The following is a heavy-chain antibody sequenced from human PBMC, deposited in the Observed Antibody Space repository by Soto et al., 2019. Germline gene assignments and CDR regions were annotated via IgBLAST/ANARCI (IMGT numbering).Heavy chain of an antibody. D-gene: IGHD2-21*01. CDR1: GGPISSYY. CDR3: ARRRNSRTEYCGTDSCAWFDP. V-gene: IGHV4-59*01. CDR2: IHYRWIN. Sequence: SETLSLTCTVSGGPISSYYWTWIRQPPGKGLEWIGYIHYRWINTYNPSLKSRVTISIDTSKNQFSLNLNSVTAADTAVYNCARRRNSRTEYCGTDSCAWFDPWGQGTLVTVSS. J-gene: IGHJ5*02.